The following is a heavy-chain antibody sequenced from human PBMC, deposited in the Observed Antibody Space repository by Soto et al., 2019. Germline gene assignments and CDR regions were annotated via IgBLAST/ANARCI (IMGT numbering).Heavy chain of an antibody. V-gene: IGHV1-18*01. CDR3: ARIRNFDWLLFSYFDY. CDR2: ISAYNGNT. Sequence: ASVKVSCKASGYTFTSYGISWVRQAPGQGLEWMGWISAYNGNTNYAQKLQGRVTMTTDTSTSTAYMELRSLRSDDTAVYYCARIRNFDWLLFSYFDYWGQGTLVTVSS. D-gene: IGHD3-9*01. J-gene: IGHJ4*02. CDR1: GYTFTSYG.